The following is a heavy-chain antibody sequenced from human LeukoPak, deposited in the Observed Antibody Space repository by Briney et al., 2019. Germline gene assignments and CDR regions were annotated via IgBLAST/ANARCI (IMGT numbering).Heavy chain of an antibody. J-gene: IGHJ3*02. D-gene: IGHD3-10*01. Sequence: GGSLRLSCAASGFTFSNNWMTWVRQAPGKGLEWVASVKKDASEKYYVDSVKGRFTISRDNSKNTLYLQMNSLRAEDTAVYYCARDGGVYYGSGSYSDAFDIWGQGTMVTVSS. V-gene: IGHV3-7*01. CDR1: GFTFSNNW. CDR2: VKKDASEK. CDR3: ARDGGVYYGSGSYSDAFDI.